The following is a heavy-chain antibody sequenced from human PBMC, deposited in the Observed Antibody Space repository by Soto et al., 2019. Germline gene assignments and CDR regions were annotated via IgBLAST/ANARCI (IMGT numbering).Heavy chain of an antibody. J-gene: IGHJ4*02. D-gene: IGHD2-15*01. CDR2: ISAYNGNT. V-gene: IGHV1-18*01. Sequence: QVQLVQSGAEVKKPGASVKVSCKASGYTFTSYGISWVRQAPGQGLEWMGWISAYNGNTNYAQKLQGRVTMTTDTSTSTAYMELRSLRSDDTAVYYCARDTMVTYCSGGSCYARGGDYWGQGTLVTVSS. CDR1: GYTFTSYG. CDR3: ARDTMVTYCSGGSCYARGGDY.